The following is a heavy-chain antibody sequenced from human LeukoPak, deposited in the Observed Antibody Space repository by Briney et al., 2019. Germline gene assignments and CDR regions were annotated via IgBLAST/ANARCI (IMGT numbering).Heavy chain of an antibody. CDR2: IWYDGGQK. V-gene: IGHV3-33*01. D-gene: IGHD4-11*01. J-gene: IGHJ4*02. CDR1: GFTFTNYG. CDR3: ARDPSLRVTLDY. Sequence: GGSLRLSCAASGFTFTNYGMHWVRQAPGKGLEWVAVIWYDGGQKYYADSVKGRFTISRDNTKNTLYLQMNSLRVEDTAVYYCARDPSLRVTLDYWGQGTLVTVSS.